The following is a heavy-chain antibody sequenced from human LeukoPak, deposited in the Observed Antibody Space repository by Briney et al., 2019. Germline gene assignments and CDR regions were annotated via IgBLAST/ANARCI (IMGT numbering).Heavy chain of an antibody. CDR3: AGNRDGYNFAFDI. Sequence: GGSLRLSCAASGFTFNDYYMSWIRQAPGKGLEWVSYISGGGSYTNYADSVKGRFTISRDNDKKSLYLQMNSLRADDTALYYCAGNRDGYNFAFDIWGQGTMVTVSS. V-gene: IGHV3-11*03. J-gene: IGHJ3*02. CDR1: GFTFNDYY. D-gene: IGHD5-24*01. CDR2: ISGGGSYT.